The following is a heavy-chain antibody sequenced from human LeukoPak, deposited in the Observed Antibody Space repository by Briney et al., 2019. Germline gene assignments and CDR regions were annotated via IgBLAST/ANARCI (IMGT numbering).Heavy chain of an antibody. CDR2: IYSGGST. D-gene: IGHD3-22*01. J-gene: IGHJ4*02. CDR3: ARLYDSSGLLTD. CDR1: GFPVSSNY. Sequence: PGGSLRPPCAASGFPVSSNYISWVRQAPGKGLEWVSVIYSGGSTYYADSVKGRFTISRDNSKNTLYLQMNSLRAEDTAVYYCARLYDSSGLLTDWGQGTLVTVSS. V-gene: IGHV3-53*01.